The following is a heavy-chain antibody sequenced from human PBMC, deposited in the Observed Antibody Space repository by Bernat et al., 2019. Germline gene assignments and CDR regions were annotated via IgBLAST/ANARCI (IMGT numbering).Heavy chain of an antibody. V-gene: IGHV4-34*01. CDR2: INHSGST. CDR1: GGSFSCYY. D-gene: IGHD2-15*01. CDR3: ARGVVVVVAATRGWFDP. J-gene: IGHJ5*02. Sequence: QVQLQQWGSGLLKPSETLSLTCAVHGGSFSCYYWSWIHQPPGKGLEWIGEINHSGSTNYNPSLKSRVTISVDTSKNQFSLKLSSVTAADTAVYYCARGVVVVVAATRGWFDPWGQGTLVTVSS.